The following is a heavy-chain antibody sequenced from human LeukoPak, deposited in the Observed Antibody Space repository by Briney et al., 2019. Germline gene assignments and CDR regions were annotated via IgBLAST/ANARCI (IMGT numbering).Heavy chain of an antibody. V-gene: IGHV4-59*10. D-gene: IGHD6-13*01. CDR2: IYTSGTT. Sequence: SETLSLTCAVYGGSFSGYYWSWIRQPAGKGLEWIGRIYTSGTTNYNPSLKSRVTMSVDTSKSQFSLNLSSVTAADTAVYYCARETPQYSNNWYFDYWGQGTLVTVSS. CDR1: GGSFSGYY. J-gene: IGHJ4*02. CDR3: ARETPQYSNNWYFDY.